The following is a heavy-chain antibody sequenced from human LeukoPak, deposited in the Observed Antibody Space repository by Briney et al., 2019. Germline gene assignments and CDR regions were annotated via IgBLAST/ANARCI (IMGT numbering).Heavy chain of an antibody. CDR2: ISSSSSYI. D-gene: IGHD5-12*01. Sequence: GGSLRLSCAASGFTFSGYSMNWVRQAPGKGLEWVSSISSSSSYIYYADSVKGRFTISRDNAKNSLYLQMNSLRAEDTAVYYCARRGIVATIGGNWFDPWGQGTLVTVSS. CDR1: GFTFSGYS. CDR3: ARRGIVATIGGNWFDP. J-gene: IGHJ5*02. V-gene: IGHV3-21*01.